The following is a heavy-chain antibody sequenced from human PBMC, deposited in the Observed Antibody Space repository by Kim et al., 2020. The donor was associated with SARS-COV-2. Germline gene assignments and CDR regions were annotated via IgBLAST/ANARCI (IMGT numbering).Heavy chain of an antibody. D-gene: IGHD5-12*01. J-gene: IGHJ4*02. CDR2: T. V-gene: IGHV1-2*02. CDR3: ARDGYNLGIDY. Sequence: TNSAQKFQGRVTMTRDTSISTAYMERSRLRSDDTAVYYCARDGYNLGIDYWGQGTLVTVSS.